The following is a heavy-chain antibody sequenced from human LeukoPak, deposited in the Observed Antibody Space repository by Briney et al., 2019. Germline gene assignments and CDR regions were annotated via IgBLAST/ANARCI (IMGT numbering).Heavy chain of an antibody. CDR3: AREYSSGSDDAFDI. V-gene: IGHV1-18*01. CDR2: ISAYNGNT. CDR1: GYTFTSYG. Sequence: GASVKVSCKATGYTFTSYGISWVRQAPGQGLEWMGWISAYNGNTNYAQKLQGRVTMTTDTSTSTAYMELRSLRSDDTAVYYCAREYSSGSDDAFDIWGQGTMVTVSS. J-gene: IGHJ3*02. D-gene: IGHD6-19*01.